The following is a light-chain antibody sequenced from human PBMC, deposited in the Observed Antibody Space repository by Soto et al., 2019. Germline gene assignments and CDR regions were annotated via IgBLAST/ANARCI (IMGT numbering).Light chain of an antibody. CDR2: GSS. J-gene: IGKJ2*01. CDR1: QSVGSNY. CDR3: QQYASSPPYT. Sequence: EIVLTQSPGTLSLSPGERATLSCRASQSVGSNYLAWYQQKPGQAPRLLIYGSSSRASVIPDKFSGSGSGTDFPLTISRLEPEDFAVYYWQQYASSPPYTFGQGTKREIK. V-gene: IGKV3-20*01.